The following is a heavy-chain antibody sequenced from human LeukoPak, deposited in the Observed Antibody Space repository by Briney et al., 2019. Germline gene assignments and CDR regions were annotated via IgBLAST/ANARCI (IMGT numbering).Heavy chain of an antibody. Sequence: ASVKVSCKASGYTFTSYGISWVRQAPGQGLEWMGWISAYNGNTNYAQKLQGRVTMTTDTSTSTAYMELRSLRSDDTAVYYCARHDRYYYYYGMDVWGQGTTVTVSS. CDR3: ARHDRYYYYYGMDV. V-gene: IGHV1-18*01. CDR2: ISAYNGNT. CDR1: GYTFTSYG. J-gene: IGHJ6*02.